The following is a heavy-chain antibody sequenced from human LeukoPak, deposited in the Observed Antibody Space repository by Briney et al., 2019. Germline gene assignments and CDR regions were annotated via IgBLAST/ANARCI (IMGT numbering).Heavy chain of an antibody. CDR3: DRHSNDILTGYHIPGDYFDY. J-gene: IGHJ4*02. D-gene: IGHD3-9*01. CDR2: IYTSGST. CDR1: GGSISSGSYY. V-gene: IGHV4-61*02. Sequence: SETLSLTCTVSGGSISSGSYYWSWIRQPAGKGLEWIGRIYTSGSTNYNPSLKSRITISVDTSKNQFSLKLSSVTAADTAVYYCDRHSNDILTGYHIPGDYFDYWGQGTLVTVSS.